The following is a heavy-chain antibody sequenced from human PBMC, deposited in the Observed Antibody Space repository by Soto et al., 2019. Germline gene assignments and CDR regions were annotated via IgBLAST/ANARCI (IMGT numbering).Heavy chain of an antibody. CDR1: GYTFTGYA. V-gene: IGHV1-3*05. D-gene: IGHD3-16*02. Sequence: QVQLVQSGAEEKKPGASVKVSCKASGYTFTGYAMHWVRQAPGQRLEWMGWINAGNGNTKYSQKFQGRVTITRDTSASTAYMELSSLRSEDTAVYYCARSAISPFGGLIGPFDYWGQRNLVTVSS. CDR2: INAGNGNT. CDR3: ARSAISPFGGLIGPFDY. J-gene: IGHJ4*02.